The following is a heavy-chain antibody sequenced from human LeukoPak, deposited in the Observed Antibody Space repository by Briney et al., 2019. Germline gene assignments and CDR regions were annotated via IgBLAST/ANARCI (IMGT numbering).Heavy chain of an antibody. CDR1: GFTFSSSA. Sequence: GGSLRLSCAASGFTFSSSAMSWVRQAPGKGLEWVSAISNNGGYTYYADSVQGRFTISRDNTKSTLCLQMNSLRAEDTAVYYCAKQLGYCSDGSCYFPYWGRGTLVTVSS. J-gene: IGHJ4*02. D-gene: IGHD2-15*01. CDR2: ISNNGGYT. V-gene: IGHV3-23*01. CDR3: AKQLGYCSDGSCYFPY.